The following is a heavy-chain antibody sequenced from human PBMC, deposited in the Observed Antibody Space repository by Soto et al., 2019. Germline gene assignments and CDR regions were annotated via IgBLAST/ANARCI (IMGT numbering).Heavy chain of an antibody. Sequence: EVPLVESGGGLVQPGGSLRLSCAASGFTVSSNYMSWVRQAPGKGLEWVSVIYSGGSAYYADSVKGRFTISRDNSKNTLYIQMNRLRAEDTAVYYCARHGYSYGGGYFDYWGQGTLVTVSS. J-gene: IGHJ4*02. CDR2: IYSGGSA. D-gene: IGHD5-18*01. CDR3: ARHGYSYGGGYFDY. CDR1: GFTVSSNY. V-gene: IGHV3-66*04.